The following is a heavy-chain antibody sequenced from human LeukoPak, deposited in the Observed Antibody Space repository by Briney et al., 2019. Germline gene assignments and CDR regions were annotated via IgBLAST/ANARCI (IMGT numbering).Heavy chain of an antibody. J-gene: IGHJ3*02. CDR2: IYTSGST. CDR3: ARRLLLWFGESDDAFDI. CDR1: GGSISSGSYY. D-gene: IGHD3-10*01. Sequence: PSETLSLTCTVSGGSISSGSYYWSWIRQPAGKGLEWIGRIYTSGSTNYNPSLKSRVTISVDTSKNQFSLKLSSVTAADTAVYYCARRLLLWFGESDDAFDIWGQGTMVTVSS. V-gene: IGHV4-61*02.